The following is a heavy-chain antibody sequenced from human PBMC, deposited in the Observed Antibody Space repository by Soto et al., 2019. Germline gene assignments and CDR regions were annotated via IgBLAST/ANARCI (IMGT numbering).Heavy chain of an antibody. CDR2: ISSDGSKI. D-gene: IGHD2-15*01. J-gene: IGHJ4*02. Sequence: QVQLVESGGGVVQPGRSLRLSCVASGFTFSNNGIHWVRQAPGKGLEWVAVISSDGSKIYYADSVKGRFIISRDNSKNTLYLQMNSLRAEDTAVYYCAMDLYGGSSRFDYWGQGTLVTVSS. CDR1: GFTFSNNG. CDR3: AMDLYGGSSRFDY. V-gene: IGHV3-30*03.